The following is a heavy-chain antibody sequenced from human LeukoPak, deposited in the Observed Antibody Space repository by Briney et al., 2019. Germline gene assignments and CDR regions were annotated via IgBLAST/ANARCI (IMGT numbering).Heavy chain of an antibody. V-gene: IGHV3-64D*06. J-gene: IGHJ4*02. CDR2: INKIGTTT. D-gene: IGHD6-19*01. CDR1: GFTFNSAG. Sequence: GGSLRLSCSASGFTFNSAGMHWVRQAPGKGLDYVSSINKIGTTTYYADSAKGRFTISRDNSKNTLYLQMTSLRVEDTAIYYCVKERGNSGWSPFAFWGEGTLVSASS. CDR3: VKERGNSGWSPFAF.